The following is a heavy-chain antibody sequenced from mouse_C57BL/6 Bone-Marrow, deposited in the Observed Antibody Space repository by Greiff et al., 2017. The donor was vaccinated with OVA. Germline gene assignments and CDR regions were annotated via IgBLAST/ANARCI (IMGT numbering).Heavy chain of an antibody. D-gene: IGHD3-3*01. CDR1: GFSFNTYA. CDR3: VRQRLGGMDY. Sequence: EVQGVESGGGLVQPKGSLKLSCAASGFSFNTYAMNWVRQAPGKGLEWVARIRSKSNNYATYYADSVKDRFTISRDDSESMLYLQMNNLKTEDTAMYYCVRQRLGGMDYWGQGTSVTVSS. J-gene: IGHJ4*01. V-gene: IGHV10-1*01. CDR2: IRSKSNNYAT.